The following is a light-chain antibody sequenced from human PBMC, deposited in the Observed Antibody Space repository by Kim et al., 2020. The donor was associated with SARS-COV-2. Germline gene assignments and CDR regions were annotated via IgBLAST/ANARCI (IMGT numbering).Light chain of an antibody. J-gene: IGLJ2*01. Sequence: QSALTQPASVSGSPGQSITISCTGTSSLVGDYNYVSWYQQHPDKAPKLIIYDVSYRPSGVSTRFSGSKSGNMASLTISGLQAADEADYYCTSYTGADTVVFGGGTQLTVL. CDR1: SSLVGDYNY. CDR3: TSYTGADTVV. CDR2: DVS. V-gene: IGLV2-14*03.